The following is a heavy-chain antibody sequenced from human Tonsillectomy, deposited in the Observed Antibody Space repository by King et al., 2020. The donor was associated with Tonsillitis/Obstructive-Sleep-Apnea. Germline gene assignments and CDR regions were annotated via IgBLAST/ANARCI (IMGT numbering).Heavy chain of an antibody. D-gene: IGHD2-2*01. CDR2: IDPSDSYT. CDR3: ARRPPYCSSTSCFSNNWFDP. V-gene: IGHV5-10-1*01. J-gene: IGHJ5*02. Sequence: VQLVESGAEVKKPGESLRISCKGSGYSFSSYRISWVRQMPGKGLEWMGRIDPSDSYTNYSPSFQGHVTISADKSISTADLQWSSLKASDTALYYCARRPPYCSSTSCFSNNWFDPWGQGTLVTVSS. CDR1: GYSFSSYR.